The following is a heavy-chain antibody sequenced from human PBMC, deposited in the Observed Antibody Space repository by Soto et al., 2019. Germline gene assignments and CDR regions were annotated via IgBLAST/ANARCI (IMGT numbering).Heavy chain of an antibody. CDR3: VRTSSY. CDR2: IYGGGTT. Sequence: EVQLVASGGGLIQPGGSLRLSCAASGFAVNSNYMSWVRQAPGKGLEWVSVIYGGGTTYYSDSVKGRFTISRDNSKNTVFLQMNSLRAEDMAVYYCVRTSSYWGQGTRVIVSS. CDR1: GFAVNSNY. J-gene: IGHJ4*02. V-gene: IGHV3-53*01. D-gene: IGHD2-2*01.